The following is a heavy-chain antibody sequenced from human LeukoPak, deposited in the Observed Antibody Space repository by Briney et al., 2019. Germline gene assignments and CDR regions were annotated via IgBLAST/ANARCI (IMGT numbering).Heavy chain of an antibody. J-gene: IGHJ4*02. CDR3: ARSGEYYDSSGYYYLPPHY. CDR1: GGTFSSYA. V-gene: IGHV1-69*05. D-gene: IGHD3-22*01. Sequence: ASVKVSCKASGGTFSSYAISWVRQAPGQGPEWMGGIIPIFGTANYAQKFQGRVTITTDESTSTAYMELSSLRSEDTAVYYCARSGEYYDSSGYYYLPPHYWGQGTLVTVSS. CDR2: IIPIFGTA.